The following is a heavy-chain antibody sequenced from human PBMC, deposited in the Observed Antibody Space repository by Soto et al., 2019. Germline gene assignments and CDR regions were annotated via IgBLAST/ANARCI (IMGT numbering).Heavy chain of an antibody. J-gene: IGHJ5*02. V-gene: IGHV3-53*01. D-gene: IGHD1-26*01. CDR2: IYSGGST. Sequence: GGSLRLSCAASGVPVSSNYMSWVRQAPGKGLEWVSVIYSGGSTYYADSVKGRFTISRDNSKNTLYLQMNSLRAEDTAVYYCAKDGSQTISGSYLSSWGQGSLVTVSS. CDR1: GVPVSSNY. CDR3: AKDGSQTISGSYLSS.